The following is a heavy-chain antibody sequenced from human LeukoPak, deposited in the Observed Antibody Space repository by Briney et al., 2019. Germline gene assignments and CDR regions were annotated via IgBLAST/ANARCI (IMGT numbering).Heavy chain of an antibody. Sequence: SETLSLTCTVSGGSISSYYWSWLRQPAGKGLEWVGRIYTRGTTNYNPSLKSRVTMSVDTSKNQFSLKLSSVTAADTAVYYCARDLVITTDAFDIWSQGAMVTVSS. CDR3: ARDLVITTDAFDI. V-gene: IGHV4-4*07. CDR2: IYTRGTT. D-gene: IGHD3-22*01. J-gene: IGHJ3*02. CDR1: GGSISSYY.